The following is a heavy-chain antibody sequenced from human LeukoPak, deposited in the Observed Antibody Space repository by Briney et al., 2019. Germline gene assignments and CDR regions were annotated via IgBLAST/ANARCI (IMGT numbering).Heavy chain of an antibody. CDR2: IYTSGST. V-gene: IGHV4-61*02. CDR1: GGSISSGSYY. CDR3: ARVPSEPYFDY. J-gene: IGHJ4*02. Sequence: TLSLTCTVSGGSISSGSYYWSWIRQPAGKGLEWIGRIYTSGSTNYNPSLKSRVTISVDTSKNQFSLKLSSVTAADTAVYYCARVPSEPYFDYWGQGTLVTVSS.